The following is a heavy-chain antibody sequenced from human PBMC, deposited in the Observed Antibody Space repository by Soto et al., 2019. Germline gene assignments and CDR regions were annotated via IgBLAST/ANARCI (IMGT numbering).Heavy chain of an antibody. V-gene: IGHV3-30-3*01. D-gene: IGHD3-22*01. J-gene: IGHJ4*02. Sequence: QVPLVESGGGVVQPGRSLRLSCAASGFTFSSYAMHWVRQAPGKGLEWVAVISYDGSNKYYVDSVKGRFTISRDNFKNTLYLQMNSLRAEDTAVYYCARALGYYDSSGYYGHFDYWGQGTLVTVSS. CDR3: ARALGYYDSSGYYGHFDY. CDR1: GFTFSSYA. CDR2: ISYDGSNK.